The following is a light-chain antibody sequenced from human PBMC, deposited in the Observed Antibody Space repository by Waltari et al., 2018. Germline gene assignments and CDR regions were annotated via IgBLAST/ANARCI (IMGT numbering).Light chain of an antibody. V-gene: IGKV3-20*01. J-gene: IGKJ1*01. CDR3: QHYVNLPVT. CDR1: QSVSRS. Sequence: ELVLTQSPGTLSLSPGERATLSCRASQSVSRSLAWYHQKPGQAPRLLIYAASTRATGVPDRFTGSGCGTDFSLTISRLDPEDFAVYYCQHYVNLPVTFGQGTKVEI. CDR2: AAS.